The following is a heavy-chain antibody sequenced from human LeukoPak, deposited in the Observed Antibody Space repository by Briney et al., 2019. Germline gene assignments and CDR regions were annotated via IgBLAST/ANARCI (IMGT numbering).Heavy chain of an antibody. CDR2: ISSSSSYI. J-gene: IGHJ4*02. CDR3: AKDRSVVTPPVGY. D-gene: IGHD4-23*01. CDR1: GFTFSSYS. V-gene: IGHV3-21*04. Sequence: GGSLRLSCAASGFTFSSYSMNWVRQAPGKGLEWVSSISSSSSYIYYADSVKGRFTISRDNSKNTLYLQMNSLRAEDTAVYYCAKDRSVVTPPVGYWGQGTLVTVSS.